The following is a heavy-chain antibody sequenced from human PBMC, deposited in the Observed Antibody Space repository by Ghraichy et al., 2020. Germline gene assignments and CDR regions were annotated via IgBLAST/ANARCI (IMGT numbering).Heavy chain of an antibody. V-gene: IGHV4-4*09. CDR1: GGSISSYY. D-gene: IGHD2-2*01. J-gene: IGHJ5*02. CDR3: VRRVPQSWFDL. Sequence: SETLSLTCIVSGGSISSYYWSWIRQPPGKGLEWIGYIYTSGSTNYNPSLKSRVTISVDTSKNQFSLKLSSVTAADTAVYYCVRRVPQSWFDLWGQGTLVTVSS. CDR2: IYTSGST.